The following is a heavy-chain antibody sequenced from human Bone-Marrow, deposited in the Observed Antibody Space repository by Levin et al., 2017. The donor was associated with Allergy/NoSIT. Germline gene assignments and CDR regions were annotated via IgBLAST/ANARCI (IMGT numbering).Heavy chain of an antibody. D-gene: IGHD3-16*02. Sequence: GESLKISCAASGFTFTTFWMAWVRKAPGKGLEWVANTERVGCGTHYVDSVKGRFTISRDNGKNSLYLQMNSLRDDDTAVYYCVREEGWGYHFGMGVWGQGTTVTVSS. CDR1: GFTFTTFW. J-gene: IGHJ6*02. V-gene: IGHV3-7*01. CDR3: VREEGWGYHFGMGV. CDR2: TERVGCGT.